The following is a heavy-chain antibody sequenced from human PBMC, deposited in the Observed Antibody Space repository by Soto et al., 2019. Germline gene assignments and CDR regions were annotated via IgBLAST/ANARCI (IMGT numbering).Heavy chain of an antibody. V-gene: IGHV1-46*01. CDR3: ARGGMATITLDY. D-gene: IGHD5-12*01. CDR2: INPSSGAA. J-gene: IGHJ4*02. Sequence: ASVKVSCKASGYTFTSYYLHWVRQAPGQGLDWMGIINPSSGAATYAQKFQGRVTMTRDASTSTVYMELSSLRSEDTAVYYCARGGMATITLDYWGQGTLVTVSS. CDR1: GYTFTSYY.